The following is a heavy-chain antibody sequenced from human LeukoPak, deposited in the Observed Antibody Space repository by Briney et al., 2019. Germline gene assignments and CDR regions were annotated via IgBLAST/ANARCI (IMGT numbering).Heavy chain of an antibody. CDR2: IYYSGST. CDR3: ARHPSNTYYDILTGSGYFDY. V-gene: IGHV4-59*05. CDR1: GGSISSYY. J-gene: IGHJ4*02. Sequence: SETLSLTCTVSGGSISSYYWSWIRQPPGKGLEWIGRIYYSGSTYYNPSLKSRVTISVDTSKNQFSLKLSSVTAADTAVYYCARHPSNTYYDILTGSGYFDYWGQGTLVTVSS. D-gene: IGHD3-9*01.